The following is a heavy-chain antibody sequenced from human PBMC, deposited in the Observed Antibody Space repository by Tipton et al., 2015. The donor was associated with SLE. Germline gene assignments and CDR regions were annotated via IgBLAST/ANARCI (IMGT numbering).Heavy chain of an antibody. CDR1: GFTFSSYW. J-gene: IGHJ4*02. D-gene: IGHD2-21*01. CDR2: INVDGTNT. V-gene: IGHV3-74*01. Sequence: SLRLSCAASGFTFSSYWMHWVRQAPGKGLVWISRINVDGTNTGYADFVKGRFTISRDNAKNTLYLQMNSLRVEDTAVYFCARVEGEHWGQGVLVTVSS. CDR3: ARVEGEH.